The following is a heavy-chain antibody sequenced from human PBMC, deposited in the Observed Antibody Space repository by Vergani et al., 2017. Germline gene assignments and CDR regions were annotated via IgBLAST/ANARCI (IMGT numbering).Heavy chain of an antibody. CDR3: ARDLILLDAYYYGMDV. J-gene: IGHJ6*02. CDR2: ISSSSSYI. V-gene: IGHV3-21*01. CDR1: GFTFSSYS. D-gene: IGHD2-15*01. Sequence: EVQLVESGGGLVKPGGSLRLSCAASGFTFSSYSMNWVRQAPGKGLEWVSSISSSSSYIYYADSVKGRFTISRDNAKNSLYLQMNSLRAEDTAVYYCARDLILLDAYYYGMDVWGQGP.